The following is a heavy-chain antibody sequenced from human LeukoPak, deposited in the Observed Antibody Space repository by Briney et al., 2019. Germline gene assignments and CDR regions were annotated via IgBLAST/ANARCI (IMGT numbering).Heavy chain of an antibody. CDR3: ARERGDYSNYYFDY. CDR2: IYTSGST. CDR1: GGSISSGSYY. D-gene: IGHD4-11*01. Sequence: ASETLSLTCTVSGGSISSGSYYWSWIRQPAGKGLEWIGRIYTSGSTNYNPSLKSRVTISVDTSKNQFSLKLSSVTAADTAVYYCARERGDYSNYYFDYWGQGTLVTVSS. J-gene: IGHJ4*02. V-gene: IGHV4-61*02.